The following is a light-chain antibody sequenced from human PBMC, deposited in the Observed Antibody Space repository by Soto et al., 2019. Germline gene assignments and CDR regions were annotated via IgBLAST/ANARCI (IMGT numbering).Light chain of an antibody. CDR1: SSVSTY. Sequence: EIVLTQSPGTLSLSPGERATLSCRASSSVSTYLAWYQQKPGQAPRLLIYDASNSATGIPARFSGSGSGTDFTLTISSPEPEDFAVYYCQQRTNWPWTFGQGTKAEIK. J-gene: IGKJ1*01. CDR2: DAS. CDR3: QQRTNWPWT. V-gene: IGKV3-11*01.